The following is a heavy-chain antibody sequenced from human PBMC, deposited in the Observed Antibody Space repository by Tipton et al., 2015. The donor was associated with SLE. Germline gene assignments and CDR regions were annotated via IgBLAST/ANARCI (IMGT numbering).Heavy chain of an antibody. CDR1: GGSISSYY. J-gene: IGHJ6*02. CDR2: IYYSGST. Sequence: TLSLTCTVSGGSISSYYWSWIRQPPGKGLEWIGSIYYSGSTYYNPSLKSRVTISVDTSKNQFSLKLSSVTAADTAVYYCAIYGYYYYYGMDVWGQGTTVTVSS. V-gene: IGHV4-39*07. CDR3: AIYGYYYYYGMDV. D-gene: IGHD3-16*01.